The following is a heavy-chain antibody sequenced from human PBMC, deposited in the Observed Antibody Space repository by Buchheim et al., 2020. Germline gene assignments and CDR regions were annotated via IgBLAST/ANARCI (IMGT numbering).Heavy chain of an antibody. J-gene: IGHJ4*02. Sequence: QVQLQESGPGLVKPSETLSLTCTVSGGSISSYYWSWIRQPPGKGLEWIGYIYYSGSTNYNPSLKSRVTISVDTSKNQFSLKLSSVTAADTAVYYCARHGRVVVAATSHFDYWGQGTL. CDR1: GGSISSYY. CDR2: IYYSGST. CDR3: ARHGRVVVAATSHFDY. D-gene: IGHD2-15*01. V-gene: IGHV4-59*08.